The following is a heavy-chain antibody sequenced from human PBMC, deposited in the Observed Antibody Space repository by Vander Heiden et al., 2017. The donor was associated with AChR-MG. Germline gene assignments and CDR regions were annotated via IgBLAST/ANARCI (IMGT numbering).Heavy chain of an antibody. V-gene: IGHV4-39*01. CDR1: GGSISRSSFY. CDR3: ARHRNYYDSSGVGGYYYYYMDV. J-gene: IGHJ6*03. D-gene: IGHD3-22*01. Sequence: QLQLQESGPGLVKPSETLSLTCTVSGGSISRSSFYWGWIRQPPGKGLEWIGIIYYSGSTYYYPSLKSRVTISVDTSKNHFSLKLSSVTAADTAVYYCARHRNYYDSSGVGGYYYYYMDVWGKGTTVTVSS. CDR2: IYYSGST.